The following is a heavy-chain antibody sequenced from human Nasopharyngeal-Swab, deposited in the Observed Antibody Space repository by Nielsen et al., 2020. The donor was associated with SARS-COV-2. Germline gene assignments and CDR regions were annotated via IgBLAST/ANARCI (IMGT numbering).Heavy chain of an antibody. CDR3: ARKYDGYNSRYHAFDI. D-gene: IGHD5-24*01. J-gene: IGHJ3*02. CDR2: IIPIFGTA. Sequence: SVKVSCKASGGTFSSYDFIWVRQAPGQGLEWMGGIIPIFGTANYAQKFQGRVTITADESTSTAYMDLSSLRSEDTAVYYCARKYDGYNSRYHAFDIWGQGTMATVSS. V-gene: IGHV1-69*13. CDR1: GGTFSSYD.